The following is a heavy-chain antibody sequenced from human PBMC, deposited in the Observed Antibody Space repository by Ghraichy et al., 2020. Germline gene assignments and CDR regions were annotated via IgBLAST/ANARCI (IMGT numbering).Heavy chain of an antibody. CDR1: GFTFSSYS. CDR3: ARGSTVVRFYFYDGMDV. V-gene: IGHV3-48*02. D-gene: IGHD4-23*01. Sequence: GGSLRLSCVGSGFTFSSYSMNWVRQSPGKGLEWVSYITSSSRTKSYADSVKGRFTISRDNAQNSLYLQMSSLRDEDTAVYYCARGSTVVRFYFYDGMDVWGQGTTVTVPS. J-gene: IGHJ6*02. CDR2: ITSSSRTK.